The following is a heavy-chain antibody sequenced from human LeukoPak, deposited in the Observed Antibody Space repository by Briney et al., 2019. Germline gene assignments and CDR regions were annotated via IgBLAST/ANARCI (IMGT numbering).Heavy chain of an antibody. CDR1: GFSLSTSGVG. V-gene: IGHV2-5*01. Sequence: SGPTLVNPTQTLTLTCTFSGFSLSTSGVGVDWIRQPPGKALEWLALIYWNDDKRYSPSLKSRLTITKDTSKNQVVLTMTNMDPVDTATYYCAHHVLMVSDDAFDIWGQGTMVTVSS. CDR3: AHHVLMVSDDAFDI. D-gene: IGHD2-8*01. J-gene: IGHJ3*02. CDR2: IYWNDDK.